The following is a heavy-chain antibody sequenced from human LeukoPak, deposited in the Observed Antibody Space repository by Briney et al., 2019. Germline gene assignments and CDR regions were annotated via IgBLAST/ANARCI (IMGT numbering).Heavy chain of an antibody. J-gene: IGHJ3*02. CDR1: GFTFSSYA. Sequence: PGGSLRLSCAASGFTFSSYAMHWVRQAPGKGLEWVAVISYDGSNKYYADSVKGRFTISRDNSKNTLYLQMNSLRAEDTAVYYCARDEEIAVVPTGAFDIWGQGTMVTVSS. CDR2: ISYDGSNK. CDR3: ARDEEIAVVPTGAFDI. D-gene: IGHD3-22*01. V-gene: IGHV3-30-3*01.